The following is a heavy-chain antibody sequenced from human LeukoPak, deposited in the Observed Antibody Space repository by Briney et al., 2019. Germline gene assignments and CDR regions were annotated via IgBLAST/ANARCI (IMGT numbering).Heavy chain of an antibody. J-gene: IGHJ1*01. D-gene: IGHD3-22*01. CDR1: GCTFSSYY. V-gene: IGHV3-74*01. Sequence: GSLCLSCAASGCTFSSYYWHWIRQAPGKGLVWVSRIKSDGSTNYADSVKGRVTISRDNAKNTVSLQMNTLRAADTGVYYCARAPSEVGGYYPEYFRRWGQGSLVTVSS. CDR2: IKSDGST. CDR3: ARAPSEVGGYYPEYFRR.